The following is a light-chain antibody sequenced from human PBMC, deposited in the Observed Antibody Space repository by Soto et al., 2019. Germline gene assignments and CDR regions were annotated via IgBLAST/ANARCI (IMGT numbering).Light chain of an antibody. J-gene: IGKJ1*01. CDR1: QSISSW. Sequence: DIQMTQSPYTLSSSVGHRVTITCRAIQSISSWLAWYQQKPGKAPNLLIYKASSLESGVPSRFSGSGTGTEFTLTISSLQPEDFATYYCQQYKSYSRTFGQGTKVDIK. CDR2: KAS. CDR3: QQYKSYSRT. V-gene: IGKV1-5*03.